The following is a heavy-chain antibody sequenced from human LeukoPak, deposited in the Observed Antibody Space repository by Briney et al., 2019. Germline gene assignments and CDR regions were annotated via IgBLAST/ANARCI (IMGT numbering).Heavy chain of an antibody. CDR1: GYTFTGYY. Sequence: GASVTVSCKASGYTFTGYYMHWVRQAPGQGLEWMGWINPNSGGTNYAQKFQGRVTMTRDTSISTTYMELSRLRSDDTAVYYCARDGYCSGGSCYSGRYYFDYWGQGTLVTVSS. V-gene: IGHV1-2*02. J-gene: IGHJ4*02. CDR3: ARDGYCSGGSCYSGRYYFDY. D-gene: IGHD2-15*01. CDR2: INPNSGGT.